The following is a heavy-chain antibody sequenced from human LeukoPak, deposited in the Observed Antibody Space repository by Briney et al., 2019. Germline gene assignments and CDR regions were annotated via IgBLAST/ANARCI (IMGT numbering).Heavy chain of an antibody. J-gene: IGHJ6*03. CDR3: ARDPYNGYYGDDYYYYMHV. V-gene: IGHV3-7*01. Sequence: GGSLRLSCAASGFTLSSYWMSWVRQAPGKGLKWVATIKQDGKEKYYVGSVKGRFTISRDNAKNSLQLQMNSLRAEDTAVYYCARDPYNGYYGDDYYYYMHVWGKGTTVTISS. CDR1: GFTLSSYW. D-gene: IGHD4-17*01. CDR2: IKQDGKEK.